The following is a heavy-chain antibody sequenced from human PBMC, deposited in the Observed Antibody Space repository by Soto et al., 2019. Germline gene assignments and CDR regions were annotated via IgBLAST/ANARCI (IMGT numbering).Heavy chain of an antibody. V-gene: IGHV3-21*01. J-gene: IGHJ3*02. Sequence: EVQLVESGGGLVKPGGSLRLSCAASGFTFSSYSMNWVRQAPGKGLEWVSSISSSSSYIYYADSVKGRFTISRDNAKNSLYRQRNSLRAEDTAVYYCARGGGSGSYYGAFDIWGQGTMVTVSS. CDR1: GFTFSSYS. D-gene: IGHD1-26*01. CDR3: ARGGGSGSYYGAFDI. CDR2: ISSSSSYI.